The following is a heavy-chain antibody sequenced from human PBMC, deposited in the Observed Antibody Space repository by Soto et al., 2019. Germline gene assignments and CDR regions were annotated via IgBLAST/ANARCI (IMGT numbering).Heavy chain of an antibody. CDR2: IFSNDEK. Sequence: QVTLKESGPVLVKPTETLTLTCTVSGFSFNNPRVGVSWIRQPPGKALEWLAHIFSNDEKSYSTSLKSGLTISKDTSKSQVVLTMTNMDPVDTVTYYCARIYGFGELFVFDYWGQGTLVTVSS. CDR3: ARIYGFGELFVFDY. J-gene: IGHJ4*02. D-gene: IGHD3-10*01. V-gene: IGHV2-26*01. CDR1: GFSFNNPRVG.